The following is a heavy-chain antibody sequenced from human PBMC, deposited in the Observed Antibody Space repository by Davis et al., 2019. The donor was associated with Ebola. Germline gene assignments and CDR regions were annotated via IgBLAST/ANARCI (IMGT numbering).Heavy chain of an antibody. J-gene: IGHJ6*02. D-gene: IGHD1-26*01. CDR2: ISWNSGSI. CDR3: ARGVRWELRYYYYGMDV. Sequence: GGSLRLSCAASGFTFDDYAMHWVRQAPGKGLEWVSGISWNSGSIDYADSVKGRFTISRDNAKNSLYLQMNSLRAEDTALYYCARGVRWELRYYYYGMDVWGQGTTVTVSS. CDR1: GFTFDDYA. V-gene: IGHV3-9*01.